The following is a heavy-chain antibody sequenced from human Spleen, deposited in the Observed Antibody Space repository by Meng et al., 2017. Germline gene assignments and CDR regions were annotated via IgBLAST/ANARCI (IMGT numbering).Heavy chain of an antibody. J-gene: IGHJ2*01. D-gene: IGHD3-10*01. Sequence: VQLQQVGAGLLKPSETLSLPFAGECGSFSGYYWNWIRQPPGKGLGWIGEIKHSGSTNYNPSLQSRVTISVDTSKNQFSLKLSSVTAADTAVYYCARGLYYGSGSWYFYLWGRGTLVTVSS. V-gene: IGHV4-34*01. CDR2: IKHSGST. CDR1: CGSFSGYY. CDR3: ARGLYYGSGSWYFYL.